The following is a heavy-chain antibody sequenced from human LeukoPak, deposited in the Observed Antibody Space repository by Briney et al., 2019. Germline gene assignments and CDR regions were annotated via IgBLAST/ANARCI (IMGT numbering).Heavy chain of an antibody. D-gene: IGHD2-15*01. J-gene: IGHJ5*02. V-gene: IGHV3-23*01. CDR1: GFTFSSYA. Sequence: GGSLRLSCAASGFTFSSYAMSWVRQAPGKGLEWVSAISGSGGSTYYADSVKGRFTISRDNSKNTLYLHMNSLRAEDAAVYYCAKQGCSGGSCYHNWFDPWGQGTLATVSS. CDR2: ISGSGGST. CDR3: AKQGCSGGSCYHNWFDP.